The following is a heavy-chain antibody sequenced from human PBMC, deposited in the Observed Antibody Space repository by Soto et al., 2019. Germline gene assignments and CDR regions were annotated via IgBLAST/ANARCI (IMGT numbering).Heavy chain of an antibody. CDR2: IGTAGDT. CDR1: GFTFSSYD. CDR3: ARSVGFGELQEAYGMDV. V-gene: IGHV3-13*04. J-gene: IGHJ6*02. D-gene: IGHD3-10*01. Sequence: GGSLRLSCAASGFTFSSYDMHWVRQATGKGLEWVSAIGTAGDTYYPGSVKGRFTISRENAKNSLYLQMNSLRAGDTAVYYCARSVGFGELQEAYGMDVWGQGTTVTVS.